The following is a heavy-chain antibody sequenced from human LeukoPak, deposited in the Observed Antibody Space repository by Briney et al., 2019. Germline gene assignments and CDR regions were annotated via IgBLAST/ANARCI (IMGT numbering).Heavy chain of an antibody. CDR2: ISGSGGST. Sequence: GGSLRLSCAASGFTFDDYGMSWVRQAPGKGLEWVSAISGSGGSTYYADSVKGRFTISRDNSKNTLYLQMNSLRAEDTAVYYCAKSGSFVSGFDYWGQGTLVTVSS. J-gene: IGHJ4*02. CDR1: GFTFDDYG. D-gene: IGHD1-26*01. CDR3: AKSGSFVSGFDY. V-gene: IGHV3-23*01.